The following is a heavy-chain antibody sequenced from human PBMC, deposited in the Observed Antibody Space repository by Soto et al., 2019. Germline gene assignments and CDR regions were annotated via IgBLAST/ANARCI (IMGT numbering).Heavy chain of an antibody. D-gene: IGHD6-19*01. J-gene: IGHJ5*02. V-gene: IGHV3-30*18. CDR1: RFNFSAYG. Sequence: AGGSLRLSCAASRFNFSAYGMHWVRQAPGKGLEWVAGISYDGVNKFYSASMKGRLTVSRDNAKNTFYLQMNSLRPADTALYYCAKARYASGWSGLDTWGQGALVTVSS. CDR2: ISYDGVNK. CDR3: AKARYASGWSGLDT.